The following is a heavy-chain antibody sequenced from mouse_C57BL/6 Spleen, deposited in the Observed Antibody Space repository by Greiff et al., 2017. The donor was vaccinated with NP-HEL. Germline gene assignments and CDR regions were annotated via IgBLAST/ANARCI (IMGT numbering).Heavy chain of an antibody. V-gene: IGHV5-17*01. CDR1: GFTFSDYG. CDR2: ISSGSSTI. J-gene: IGHJ1*03. CDR3: ARTITTVDWYFDV. D-gene: IGHD1-1*01. Sequence: EVMLVESGGGLVKPGGSLKLSCAASGFTFSDYGMHWVRQAPEKGLEWVAYISSGSSTIYYADTVKGRFTISRDNAKNTLFLQMTSLRSEDTAMYYCARTITTVDWYFDVWGTGTTVTVSS.